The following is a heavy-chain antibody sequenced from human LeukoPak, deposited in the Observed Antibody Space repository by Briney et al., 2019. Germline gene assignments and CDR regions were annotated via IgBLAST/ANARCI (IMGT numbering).Heavy chain of an antibody. CDR1: GFTFSSYA. J-gene: IGHJ4*02. V-gene: IGHV3-23*01. CDR3: AKDDFMVRGVITPHYFDY. CDR2: ISGSGGST. Sequence: PGGSLRLSCAASGFTFSSYAMSWVRQAPGKGLEWVSAISGSGGSTYYADSMKGRFTISRDNSKNTLYLQMNSLRAEDTAVYYCAKDDFMVRGVITPHYFDYWGQGTLVTVSS. D-gene: IGHD3-10*01.